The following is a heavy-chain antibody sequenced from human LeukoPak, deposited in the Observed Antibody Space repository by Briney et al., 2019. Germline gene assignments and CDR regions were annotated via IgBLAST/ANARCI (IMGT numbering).Heavy chain of an antibody. CDR2: INPNSGDT. J-gene: IGHJ4*02. CDR3: ARDYCGGDCFPDY. Sequence: ASVKVSCKASGYTFTGYYVHWVRQAPGQGLEWMGRINPNSGDTNYAQRFQGRVTMTRDTSISTAYMELSRLRSDDTAVYYCARDYCGGDCFPDYWGQGTLVTVSS. V-gene: IGHV1-2*06. CDR1: GYTFTGYY. D-gene: IGHD2-21*02.